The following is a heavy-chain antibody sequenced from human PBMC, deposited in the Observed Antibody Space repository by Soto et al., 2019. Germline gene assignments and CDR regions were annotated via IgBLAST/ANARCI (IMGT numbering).Heavy chain of an antibody. D-gene: IGHD3-22*01. CDR2: ISAYNGNT. Sequence: ASVKVSCKASGFTFTSSAVQWVRQAPGQGLEWMGWISAYNGNTNYAQKLQGRVTMTTDTSTSTAYMELRSLRSDDTAVYYCARGKDDSSGYYYGNIDYWGQGTLVTVSS. J-gene: IGHJ4*02. V-gene: IGHV1-18*01. CDR1: GFTFTSSA. CDR3: ARGKDDSSGYYYGNIDY.